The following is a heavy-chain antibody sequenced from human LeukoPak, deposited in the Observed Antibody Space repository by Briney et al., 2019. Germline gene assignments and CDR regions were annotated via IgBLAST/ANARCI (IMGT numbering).Heavy chain of an antibody. Sequence: PSETLFLTCTVSGGSISSGGYYWSWIRQHPGKGLEWIGYIYYSGSTCYNPSLKSRVTISVDTSKNQFSLKLSSVTAADTAVYYCARSVLQSFEIDYWGQGTLITVSS. V-gene: IGHV4-31*03. CDR3: ARSVLQSFEIDY. CDR2: IYYSGST. CDR1: GGSISSGGYY. J-gene: IGHJ4*02. D-gene: IGHD3-9*01.